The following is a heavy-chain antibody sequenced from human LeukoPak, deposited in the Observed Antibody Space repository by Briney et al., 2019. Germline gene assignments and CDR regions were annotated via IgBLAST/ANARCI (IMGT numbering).Heavy chain of an antibody. CDR2: IRYDGSNK. CDR1: GFTFSSYG. CDR3: AKEGQAAAGPNAFDI. V-gene: IGHV3-30*02. D-gene: IGHD6-13*01. J-gene: IGHJ3*02. Sequence: GGSLRLSCAASGFTFSSYGMHWVRQAPGKGLEWVAFIRYDGSNKYYADSVKGRFTISRDNSKNTLYLQMNSLRAEDTAVYYCAKEGQAAAGPNAFDIWGQGTMVTVSS.